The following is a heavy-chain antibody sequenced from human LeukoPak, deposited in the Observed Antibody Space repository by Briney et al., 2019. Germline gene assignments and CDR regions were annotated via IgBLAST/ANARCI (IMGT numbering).Heavy chain of an antibody. J-gene: IGHJ3*02. Sequence: SSETLSLTCTVSGGSISSGSYYWSWIRQPAGKGLEWIGRIYTSGHTNYNPSLKSRVTISVDTSKNQFYLKLNSVTAADTAVYYCARDSPTTDAFDIWGQGTMVTVSS. V-gene: IGHV4-61*02. CDR2: IYTSGHT. CDR3: ARDSPTTDAFDI. CDR1: GGSISSGSYY. D-gene: IGHD1-1*01.